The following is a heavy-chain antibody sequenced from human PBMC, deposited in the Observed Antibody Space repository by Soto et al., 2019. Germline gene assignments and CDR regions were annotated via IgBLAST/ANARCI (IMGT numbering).Heavy chain of an antibody. V-gene: IGHV3-9*01. Sequence: VQLVESGGGLVQPGGSLRLSCAASGFTLDDYTMHWVRQAPGEGLEWVSGVGWNGGDIVYADSVKGRFTVSRDNTKNSLYLEVNSLRAEDTAIYYCAKDRAVVVPVSTSYFHYYGLDVWGQGTTVTVS. CDR1: GFTLDDYT. J-gene: IGHJ6*02. CDR2: VGWNGGDI. CDR3: AKDRAVVVPVSTSYFHYYGLDV. D-gene: IGHD2-2*01.